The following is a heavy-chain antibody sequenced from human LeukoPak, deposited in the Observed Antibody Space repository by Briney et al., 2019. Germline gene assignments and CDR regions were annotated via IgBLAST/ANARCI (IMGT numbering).Heavy chain of an antibody. V-gene: IGHV3-7*01. CDR2: IKQDGTER. J-gene: IGHJ4*02. CDR1: GFTFSSSW. CDR3: ARVEDYDILTGFDY. D-gene: IGHD3-9*01. Sequence: GGSLRLSCAASGFTFSSSWMSWVRQAPGKGLEWVANIKQDGTERYYVDSVKGRSTISRDNAKNSLYLQMNSLRAEDTAVYYCARVEDYDILTGFDYWGQGTLVTVSS.